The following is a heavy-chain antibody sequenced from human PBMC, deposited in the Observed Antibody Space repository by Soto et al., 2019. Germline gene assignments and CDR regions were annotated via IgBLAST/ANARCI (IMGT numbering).Heavy chain of an antibody. V-gene: IGHV4-59*01. CDR2: IYYSGST. Sequence: SETLSLTCTVSGFSISSYYWSWIRQPPGKGLEWIGYIYYSGSTNYNPSLKSRVTISVDTSKNQFSLKLSSVTAADTAVYYCARVRGYDLDYYYYYMDVWGKGTTVTVSS. D-gene: IGHD5-12*01. CDR3: ARVRGYDLDYYYYYMDV. J-gene: IGHJ6*03. CDR1: GFSISSYY.